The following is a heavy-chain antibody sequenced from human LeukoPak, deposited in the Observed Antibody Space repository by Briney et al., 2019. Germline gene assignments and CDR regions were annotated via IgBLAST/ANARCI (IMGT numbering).Heavy chain of an antibody. Sequence: SLKVSRKASGGTFSSYAISWVRQAPGQGLEWMGGIIPIFGTANYAQKFQGRVTITADESTSTAYMELSSLRSEDTAVYYCARVYGDDGTDYWGQGTLVTVSS. CDR1: GGTFSSYA. V-gene: IGHV1-69*13. CDR2: IIPIFGTA. D-gene: IGHD4-17*01. CDR3: ARVYGDDGTDY. J-gene: IGHJ4*02.